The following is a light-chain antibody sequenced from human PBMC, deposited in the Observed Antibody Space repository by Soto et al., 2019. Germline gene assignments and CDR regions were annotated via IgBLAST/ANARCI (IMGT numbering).Light chain of an antibody. CDR1: SSNIGSNY. CDR3: AAWDDSLSVYVV. Sequence: QSVLTQPPSASGTPGQRVTISCSGSSSNIGSNYVYWYQQLSGTAPKLLIYRNNQRPSGVPDRFSGSKSGTSASLAISGLRSEDEADYYCAAWDDSLSVYVVFGGGTKLTVL. J-gene: IGLJ2*01. V-gene: IGLV1-47*01. CDR2: RNN.